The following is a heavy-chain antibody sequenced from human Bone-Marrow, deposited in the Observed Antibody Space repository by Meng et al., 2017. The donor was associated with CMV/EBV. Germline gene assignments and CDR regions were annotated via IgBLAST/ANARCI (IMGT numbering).Heavy chain of an antibody. CDR2: ISGSNSHI. Sequence: YGFTFNIYNMNWVRQAPGKGLEWVSSISGSNSHIYYADSVKGRFTISRDNAKNSLHLQMSSLRAEDTAMYYCARGLGDSGSDNYFDYWGQGILVTVSS. V-gene: IGHV3-21*01. D-gene: IGHD5-12*01. CDR3: ARGLGDSGSDNYFDY. CDR1: GFTFNIYN. J-gene: IGHJ4*02.